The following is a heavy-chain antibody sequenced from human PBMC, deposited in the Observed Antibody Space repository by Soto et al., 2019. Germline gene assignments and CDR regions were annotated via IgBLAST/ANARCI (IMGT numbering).Heavy chain of an antibody. CDR3: ARDRARAFHYDSSGYGY. CDR1: GFTFSSYW. V-gene: IGHV3-7*03. CDR2: IKQDGSEK. J-gene: IGHJ4*02. Sequence: GGSLRLSCAASGFTFSSYWMSWVRQAPGKGLEWVANIKQDGSEKYYVDSVKGRFTISGDNAKNSLYLQMNSLRAEDTAVYYCARDRARAFHYDSSGYGYWGQGTLVTVSS. D-gene: IGHD3-22*01.